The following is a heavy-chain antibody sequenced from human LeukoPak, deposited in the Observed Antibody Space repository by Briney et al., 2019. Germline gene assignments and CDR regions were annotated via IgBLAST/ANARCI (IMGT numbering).Heavy chain of an antibody. CDR2: ISGSGGST. Sequence: PGGSLRLSCAASGFTFSSYAMSWVRQAPGKGLEWVSAISGSGGSTYYADSVKGRFTISRDNSKNTLYLQMNSLRAEDTAVYYCAKDPTGADYYGTDVWGQGTTVTVSS. J-gene: IGHJ6*02. CDR1: GFTFSSYA. V-gene: IGHV3-23*01. D-gene: IGHD4-17*01. CDR3: AKDPTGADYYGTDV.